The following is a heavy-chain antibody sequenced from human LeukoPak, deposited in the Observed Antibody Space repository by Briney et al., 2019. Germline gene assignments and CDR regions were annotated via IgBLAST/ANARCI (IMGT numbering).Heavy chain of an antibody. CDR2: ISSSSSYI. CDR3: ARDAHVLLWFGELNWFDP. D-gene: IGHD3-10*01. J-gene: IGHJ5*02. CDR1: GFTFSRYS. Sequence: GGSLRLSCAASGFTFSRYSMNWVRQAPGKGREWVSSISSSSSYIYYADSVKGRFTISRDNAKNSLYLQMNSLRAEDTAVYYCARDAHVLLWFGELNWFDPWGQGTLVTVSS. V-gene: IGHV3-21*01.